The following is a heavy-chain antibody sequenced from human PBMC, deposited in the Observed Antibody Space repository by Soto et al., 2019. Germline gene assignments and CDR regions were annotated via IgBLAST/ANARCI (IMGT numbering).Heavy chain of an antibody. CDR1: GGTFSSYA. CDR2: IIPIFGTA. V-gene: IGHV1-69*13. Sequence: SVKVSCKASGGTFSSYAISWVRQAPGQGLEWMGGIIPIFGTANYAQKFQGRVTITADESTSTAYMELSSLRSEDTAAYYCARTYDSSGYNWFDPWGQGTLVTVS. CDR3: ARTYDSSGYNWFDP. J-gene: IGHJ5*02. D-gene: IGHD3-22*01.